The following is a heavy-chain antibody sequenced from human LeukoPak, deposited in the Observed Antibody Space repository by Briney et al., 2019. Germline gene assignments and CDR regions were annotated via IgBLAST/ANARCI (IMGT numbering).Heavy chain of an antibody. CDR2: IYYSGTT. CDR3: ARSEDTAPYYLDY. J-gene: IGHJ4*02. CDR1: GGSISSSSFY. D-gene: IGHD5-18*01. Sequence: SETLPLTCTVSGGSISSSSFYWGWIRQPPGKGLEWIGTIYYSGTTYYNPSLKSRVTISVDPSKNQFSLELRSVTAADTAVYYCARSEDTAPYYLDYWGQGTLVTVSS. V-gene: IGHV4-39*07.